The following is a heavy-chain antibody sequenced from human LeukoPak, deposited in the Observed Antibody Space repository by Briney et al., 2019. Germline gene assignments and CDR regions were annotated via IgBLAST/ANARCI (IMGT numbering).Heavy chain of an antibody. CDR2: ISGSGGST. J-gene: IGHJ4*02. V-gene: IGHV3-23*01. D-gene: IGHD1-7*01. CDR3: AQTGTTAPYFDY. Sequence: GGSLRLSCAASGFTFSSYAMSWVRQAPGKGREWFPAISGSGGSTYYADSVKGRFTISRDNSKNTLYLQMNSLRAEDTAVYYCAQTGTTAPYFDYWGQGTLVTVSS. CDR1: GFTFSSYA.